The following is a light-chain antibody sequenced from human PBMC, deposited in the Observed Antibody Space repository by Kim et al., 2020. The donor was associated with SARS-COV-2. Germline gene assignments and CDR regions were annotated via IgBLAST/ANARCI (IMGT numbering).Light chain of an antibody. Sequence: SPGERATLSCRASQSISSYLAWYQQKPGQAPRLLIYEASNRATGIPARFSGSGSGTDFTLTISSLEPEDFAIYYCQQRSTWPPWTFGQGTKVDI. CDR3: QQRSTWPPWT. CDR2: EAS. CDR1: QSISSY. J-gene: IGKJ1*01. V-gene: IGKV3-11*01.